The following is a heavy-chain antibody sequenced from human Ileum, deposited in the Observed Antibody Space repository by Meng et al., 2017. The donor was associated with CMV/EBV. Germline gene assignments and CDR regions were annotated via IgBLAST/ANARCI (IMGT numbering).Heavy chain of an antibody. D-gene: IGHD3-3*01. J-gene: IGHJ6*02. CDR2: ISPDGSST. V-gene: IGHV3-74*01. CDR3: ARDKRILDTYYVMDV. CDR1: EFSLSTYW. Sequence: GGSLRLSCAASEFSLSTYWMHWVRQTPGKGLVWVSRISPDGSSTRYADSVKGRFTISRDNVNNMLYLRMSSLRDEDTAVYFCARDKRILDTYYVMDVWGPGTWSPSP.